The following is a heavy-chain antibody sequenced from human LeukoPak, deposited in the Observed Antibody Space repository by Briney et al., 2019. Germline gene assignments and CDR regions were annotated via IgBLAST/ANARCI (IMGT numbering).Heavy chain of an antibody. CDR2: ISGSGGST. CDR1: GFTFSSYA. D-gene: IGHD5-18*01. V-gene: IGHV3-23*01. Sequence: PGGSLRLSCAACGFTFSSYAMSWVRQAPGKGLEWVSAISGSGGSTYYADSVKGRFTISRDNSKNTLYLQMNSLRAEDTAVYYCAKSSYGYDYFDYWGQGTLVTVSS. CDR3: AKSSYGYDYFDY. J-gene: IGHJ4*02.